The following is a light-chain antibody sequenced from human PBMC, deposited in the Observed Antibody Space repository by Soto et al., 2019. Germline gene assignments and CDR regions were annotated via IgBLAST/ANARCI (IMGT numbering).Light chain of an antibody. Sequence: EIVMTQSPATLSVSPGERATLSCRASQSVSSNLAWYQQKPGQAPRLLIYGASTRATGIPAGFSGSGSGTEFTLTISSLQSEDFEVYYCQQYNNWPFTFGPGTKVDIK. CDR3: QQYNNWPFT. CDR2: GAS. J-gene: IGKJ3*01. V-gene: IGKV3-15*01. CDR1: QSVSSN.